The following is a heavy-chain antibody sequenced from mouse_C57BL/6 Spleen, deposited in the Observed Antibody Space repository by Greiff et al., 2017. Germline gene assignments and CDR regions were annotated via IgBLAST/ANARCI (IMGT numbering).Heavy chain of an antibody. CDR2: IDPSDSET. CDR3: AREGTTVVGGRFAY. V-gene: IGHV1-52*01. J-gene: IGHJ3*01. D-gene: IGHD1-1*01. Sequence: VQLQQPGAELVRPGSSVKLSCKASGYTFTSYWMHWVKQRPIQGLEWIGNIDPSDSETHYNQKFKDKATLTVDKSSSTAYMQLSSLTSEDSAVYYCAREGTTVVGGRFAYWGQGTLVTVSA. CDR1: GYTFTSYW.